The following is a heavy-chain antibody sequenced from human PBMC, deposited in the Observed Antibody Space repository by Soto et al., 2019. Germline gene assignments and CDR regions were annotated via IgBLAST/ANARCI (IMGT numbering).Heavy chain of an antibody. V-gene: IGHV4-34*01. CDR1: GGSVTGYF. D-gene: IGHD6-13*01. CDR3: GGAHTRGYSTFFSRYYYGVDV. CDR2: IKHTAST. Sequence: SETLSLPCAVSGGSVTGYFGSWIRPPPGKRLEWIGEIKHTASTNYNPSLKSRVTMSVDTSKNQFSLKLKSVTAADTAVYYCGGAHTRGYSTFFSRYYYGVDVGGQGTTVT. J-gene: IGHJ6*02.